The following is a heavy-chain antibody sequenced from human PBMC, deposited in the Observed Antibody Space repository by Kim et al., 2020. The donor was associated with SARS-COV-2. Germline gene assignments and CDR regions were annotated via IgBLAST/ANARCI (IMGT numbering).Heavy chain of an antibody. V-gene: IGHV4-39*01. CDR2: IHYSGSA. D-gene: IGHD4-17*01. CDR1: IGSISSTTYY. J-gene: IGHJ3*02. Sequence: SETLSLTCSASIGSISSTTYYWGWIRQPPGKGLEWIGSIHYSGSANYNPSLKSRVSISVDTSKNQFSLKLRSVTAADTAVYFCARHFDYPKPFDIWGQG. CDR3: ARHFDYPKPFDI.